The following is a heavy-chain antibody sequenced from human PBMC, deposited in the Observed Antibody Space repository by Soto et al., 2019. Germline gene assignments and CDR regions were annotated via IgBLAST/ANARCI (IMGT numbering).Heavy chain of an antibody. CDR2: ISSSSTYT. V-gene: IGHV3-11*05. Sequence: QVQLVESGGGLVKPGGSLRLSCAASGFTFSDYYMSWIRQAPGKGLEWVSYISSSSTYTNYADSVKGRFTISRDNAKNSLYLQMNSLRAEDTAVHYCARAIAAAAPFHYWGQGTLVTVSS. J-gene: IGHJ4*02. CDR1: GFTFSDYY. D-gene: IGHD6-13*01. CDR3: ARAIAAAAPFHY.